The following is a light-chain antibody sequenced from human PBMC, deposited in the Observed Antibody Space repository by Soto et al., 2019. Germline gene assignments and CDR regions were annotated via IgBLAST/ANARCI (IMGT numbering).Light chain of an antibody. CDR2: GAS. J-gene: IGKJ5*01. CDR1: QSVSSSY. Sequence: EIVLTQSPGTLSLSPGERATVSCRASQSVSSSYLAWYQQKPGQAPRLLIYGASNRATGIPDRFSGSGSGTDFTLTISRLEPEDFAVYYCQQYGRSRSFGQGTRLEIK. CDR3: QQYGRSRS. V-gene: IGKV3-20*01.